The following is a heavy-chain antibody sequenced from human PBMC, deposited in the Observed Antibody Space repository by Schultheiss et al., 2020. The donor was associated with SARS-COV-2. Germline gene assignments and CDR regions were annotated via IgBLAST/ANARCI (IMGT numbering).Heavy chain of an antibody. CDR3: ARDYYDSSGAGGMDV. CDR2: IYYTGST. Sequence: SETLSLTCAVYGGSFSGYYWSWIRQHPGKGLEWIGYIYYTGSTNYSPSLKSRVTISVDTSKNQFSLKLSSVTAADTAVYYCARDYYDSSGAGGMDVWGQGTTVTVSS. CDR1: GGSFSGYY. D-gene: IGHD3-22*01. V-gene: IGHV4-59*01. J-gene: IGHJ6*02.